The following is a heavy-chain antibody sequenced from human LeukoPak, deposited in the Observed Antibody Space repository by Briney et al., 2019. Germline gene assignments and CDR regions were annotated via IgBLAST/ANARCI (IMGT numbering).Heavy chain of an antibody. CDR1: GGTFSSYA. Sequence: SVKVSCKASGGTFSSYAISWVRRAPGQGLEWMGGIIPIFGTANYAQKFQGRVTITADKSTSTAYMELSSLRSEDTAVYYCAREETSDAFDIWGQGTMVTVSS. D-gene: IGHD2-2*01. CDR3: AREETSDAFDI. V-gene: IGHV1-69*06. CDR2: IIPIFGTA. J-gene: IGHJ3*02.